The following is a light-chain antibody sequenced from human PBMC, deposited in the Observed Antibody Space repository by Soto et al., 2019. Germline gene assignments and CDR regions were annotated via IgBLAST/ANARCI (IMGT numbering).Light chain of an antibody. Sequence: QSVLTPPPSVSGAPGQRVTISCTGSSSNIGAGYDVHWYQQLPGTAPKLLIYGNSNRPSGVPDRFSGSKSGTSASLAITGLQAEDEADYYCQSYDSSLSGVVFGGGTKRTVL. J-gene: IGLJ2*01. V-gene: IGLV1-40*01. CDR1: SSNIGAGYD. CDR3: QSYDSSLSGVV. CDR2: GNS.